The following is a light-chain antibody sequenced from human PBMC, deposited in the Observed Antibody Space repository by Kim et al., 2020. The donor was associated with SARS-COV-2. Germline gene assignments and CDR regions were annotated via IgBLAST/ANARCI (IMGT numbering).Light chain of an antibody. CDR2: DAS. CDR1: ESVSNE. J-gene: IGKJ4*01. V-gene: IGKV3-11*01. Sequence: SPGERATLAWRASESVSNELAGDKQKPGQAPRLLVDDASTRATGIPARCSGNGSGTDFTLTISSLEPEDCAVDYCQQRANWPPLTFGGGTKVDIK. CDR3: QQRANWPPLT.